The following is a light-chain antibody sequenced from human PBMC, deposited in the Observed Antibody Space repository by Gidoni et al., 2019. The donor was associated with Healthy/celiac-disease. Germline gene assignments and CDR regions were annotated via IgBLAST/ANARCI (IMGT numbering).Light chain of an antibody. CDR1: QSVLYSSNNKNY. CDR3: QQYYSTWT. Sequence: GSLGERATINCRSSQSVLYSSNNKNYLAWYQQKPGQPPELLIYWASTRESGVPDRFSGSGSGTDFTLTISSLQAEDVAVYYCQQYYSTWTFGQGTKVEIK. CDR2: WAS. J-gene: IGKJ1*01. V-gene: IGKV4-1*01.